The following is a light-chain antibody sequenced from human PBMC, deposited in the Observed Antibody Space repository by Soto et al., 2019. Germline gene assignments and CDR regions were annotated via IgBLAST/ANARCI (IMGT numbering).Light chain of an antibody. CDR1: SSDIGAYDY. V-gene: IGLV2-14*01. J-gene: IGLJ1*01. CDR3: FSTTTDITHV. CDR2: EVN. Sequence: QSALTQPASVSGTPGQSITISCTGTSSDIGAYDYVSWFQQHPGKAPKLMISEVNNRPSGVSNRFSGSKSGNTAYLTISGLLVEDEVVYFCFSTTTDITHVFGTGSKVTVL.